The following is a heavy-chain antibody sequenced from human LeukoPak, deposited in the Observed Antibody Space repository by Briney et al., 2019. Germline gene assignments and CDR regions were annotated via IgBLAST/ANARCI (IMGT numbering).Heavy chain of an antibody. V-gene: IGHV1-24*01. J-gene: IGHJ6*02. CDR1: GFTFSSYG. CDR3: ATGYCSGGSCYVKSHEDGMDV. Sequence: GRSLRLSCAASGFTFSSYGMHWVRQAPGKGLEWMGGFDPEDGETIYAQKFQGRVTMTEDTSTDTAYMELSSLRSEDTAVYYCATGYCSGGSCYVKSHEDGMDVWGQGTTVTVSS. D-gene: IGHD2-15*01. CDR2: FDPEDGET.